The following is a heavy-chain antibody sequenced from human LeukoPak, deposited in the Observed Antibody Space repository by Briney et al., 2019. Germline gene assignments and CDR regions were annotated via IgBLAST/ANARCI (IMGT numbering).Heavy chain of an antibody. CDR2: INHSVST. J-gene: IGHJ6*03. CDR3: ARGRSYYDSSGYRYYYYYMDV. Sequence: SETLSLTCAVYGGSFSGYYWSWIRQPPGKGLEWIGEINHSVSTNYNPSLKSRFTISVDTSKNQFSLKLSSVTAADTAVYYCARGRSYYDSSGYRYYYYYMDVWGKGTTVTVSS. V-gene: IGHV4-34*01. D-gene: IGHD3-22*01. CDR1: GGSFSGYY.